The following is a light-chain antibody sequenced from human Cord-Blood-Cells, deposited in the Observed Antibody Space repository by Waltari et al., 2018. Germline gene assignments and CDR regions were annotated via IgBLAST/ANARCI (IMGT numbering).Light chain of an antibody. CDR3: SSYTSSSTPYV. CDR1: RSDVGGYNY. V-gene: IGLV2-14*01. J-gene: IGLJ1*01. CDR2: EVS. Sequence: QSALTQPASAPGSPGQSLTISCTGTRSDVGGYNYVSWYQQHPGKAPKLMIYEVSNRPSGVSNRFSGSKSGNTASLTISGLQAEDEADYYCSSYTSSSTPYVFGTGTKVTVL.